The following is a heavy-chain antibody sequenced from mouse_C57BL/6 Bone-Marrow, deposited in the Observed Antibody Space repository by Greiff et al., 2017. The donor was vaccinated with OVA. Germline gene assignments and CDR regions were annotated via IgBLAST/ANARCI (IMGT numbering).Heavy chain of an antibody. J-gene: IGHJ4*01. D-gene: IGHD2-4*01. CDR2: IDPSDSET. CDR1: GYTFTSYW. Sequence: QVQLQQPGAELVRPGSSVKLSCKASGYTFTSYWMHWVKQRPIQGLEWIGNIDPSDSETPYNQKFKDKATLTVAKSSRKVYMKLRSTESEDSAVYVCSAGLRPYAMDYWGQGTSVTVSS. V-gene: IGHV1-52*01. CDR3: SAGLRPYAMDY.